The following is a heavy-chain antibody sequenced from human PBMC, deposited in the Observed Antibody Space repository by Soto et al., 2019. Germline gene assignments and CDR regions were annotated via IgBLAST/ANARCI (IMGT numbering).Heavy chain of an antibody. V-gene: IGHV1-46*01. CDR2: INPSGGST. Sequence: ASVKVSCKASGYTFTSYYMHWVRQAPGQGLEWMGIINPSGGSTSYAQKFQGRVTMTRDTSTSTVYMELSSLRSEDTAVYYCARDGRGYSGYDTDNIVCHFDYWGQGTLVTVSS. CDR3: ARDGRGYSGYDTDNIVCHFDY. J-gene: IGHJ4*02. CDR1: GYTFTSYY. D-gene: IGHD5-12*01.